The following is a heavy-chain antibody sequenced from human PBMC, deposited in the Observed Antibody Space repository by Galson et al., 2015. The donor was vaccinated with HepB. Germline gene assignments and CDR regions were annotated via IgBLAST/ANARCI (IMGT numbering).Heavy chain of an antibody. J-gene: IGHJ5*02. Sequence: QSGAEVKKPGESLRISCKGSGYSFTSYWISWVRQMPGKGLEWMGRIDPSDSYTNYSPSFQGHVTISADKSISTAYLQWSSLKASDTAMYYCARHLQLWLPGHASNWFDPWGQGTLVTVSS. CDR3: ARHLQLWLPGHASNWFDP. CDR2: IDPSDSYT. D-gene: IGHD5-18*01. V-gene: IGHV5-10-1*01. CDR1: GYSFTSYW.